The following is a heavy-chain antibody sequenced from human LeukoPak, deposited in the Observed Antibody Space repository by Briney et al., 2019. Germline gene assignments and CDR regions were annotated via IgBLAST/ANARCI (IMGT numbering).Heavy chain of an antibody. CDR2: ISSSGSTI. CDR3: ARERAIASLRPYYFDY. V-gene: IGHV3-11*01. CDR1: GFTFGDYY. J-gene: IGHJ4*02. Sequence: PGGSLRLSCAASGFTFGDYYMSWIRQAPGKGLEWISYISSSGSTIYYADSVKGRFTISRDNARNSLYLQMNSLRAEDTAVYYCARERAIASLRPYYFDYWGQGTLVTVSS. D-gene: IGHD6-6*01.